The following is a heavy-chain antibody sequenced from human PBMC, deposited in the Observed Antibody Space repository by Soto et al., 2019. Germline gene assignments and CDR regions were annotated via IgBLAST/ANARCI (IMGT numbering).Heavy chain of an antibody. Sequence: PSETLSLTCTVSGGSISSYYWSWIRQPPGKGLEWIGYIYYSGSTNYIPSLKSRVTISVDTSKNQFSLKLSSVTAADTAVYYCARVNGGTEQELFYAFDIWGQGTMVTVSS. J-gene: IGHJ3*02. D-gene: IGHD3-10*01. CDR1: GGSISSYY. CDR3: ARVNGGTEQELFYAFDI. V-gene: IGHV4-59*01. CDR2: IYYSGST.